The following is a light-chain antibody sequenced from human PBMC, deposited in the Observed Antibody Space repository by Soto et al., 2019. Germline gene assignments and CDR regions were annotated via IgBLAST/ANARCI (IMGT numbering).Light chain of an antibody. V-gene: IGKV1-5*01. CDR3: QQYYNNSPLT. CDR1: QSISSW. Sequence: QMTQSPSTLSAKDGDRVTITCRASQSISSWLAWYQQKPGKDPQLLIFDASSLESGSPSRFSGRRSGTPFTPPIISILHDEVVADYCQQYYNNSPLTFGGGTKVDIK. J-gene: IGKJ4*01. CDR2: DAS.